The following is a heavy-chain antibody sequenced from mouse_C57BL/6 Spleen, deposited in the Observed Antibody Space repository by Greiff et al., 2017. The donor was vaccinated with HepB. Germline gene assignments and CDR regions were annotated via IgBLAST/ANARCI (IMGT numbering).Heavy chain of an antibody. CDR3: AIAHYYGSSYHWYFDV. Sequence: QVHVKQPGAELVKPGASVKVSCKASGYTFTSYWMHWVKQRPGQGLEWIGRIHPSDSDTNYNQKFKGKATLTVDKSSSTAYMQLSSLTSEDSAVYYCAIAHYYGSSYHWYFDVWGTGTTVTVSS. CDR2: IHPSDSDT. CDR1: GYTFTSYW. J-gene: IGHJ1*03. V-gene: IGHV1-74*01. D-gene: IGHD1-1*01.